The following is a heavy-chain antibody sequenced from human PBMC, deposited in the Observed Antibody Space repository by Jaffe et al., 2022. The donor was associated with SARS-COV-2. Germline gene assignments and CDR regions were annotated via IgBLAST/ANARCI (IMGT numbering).Heavy chain of an antibody. CDR2: ISWNSGSI. CDR3: AKSVQLERGTFFDY. V-gene: IGHV3-9*01. J-gene: IGHJ4*02. CDR1: GFTFDDYA. Sequence: EVQLVESGGGLVQPGRSLRLSCAASGFTFDDYAMHWVRQAPGKGLEWVSGISWNSGSIGYADSVKGRFTISRDNAKNSLYLQMNSLRAEDTALYYCAKSVQLERGTFFDYWGQGTLVTVSS. D-gene: IGHD1-1*01.